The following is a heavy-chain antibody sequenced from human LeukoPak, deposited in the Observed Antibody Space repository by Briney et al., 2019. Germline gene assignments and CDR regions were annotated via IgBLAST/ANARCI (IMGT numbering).Heavy chain of an antibody. V-gene: IGHV3-21*01. Sequence: GGSLRLSCAASGFTFSSYSMNWVRQAPGKGLEWVSSISSSSSYIYYADSVKGRFTISRDNAKNSLYLQMNGLRAEDTAVYYYARARGSGTSRGAFDIWGQGTMVTVSS. CDR2: ISSSSSYI. J-gene: IGHJ3*02. D-gene: IGHD3-10*01. CDR3: ARARGSGTSRGAFDI. CDR1: GFTFSSYS.